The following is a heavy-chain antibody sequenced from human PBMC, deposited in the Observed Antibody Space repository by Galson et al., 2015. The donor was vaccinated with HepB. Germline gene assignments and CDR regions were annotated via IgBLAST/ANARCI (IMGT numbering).Heavy chain of an antibody. CDR1: DFTFSNYW. CDR3: ARGFDYRGYLTLDY. J-gene: IGHJ4*02. Sequence: SLRLSCAASDFTFSNYWMNWVRQAPGKGLEWVGNIKQDGSEKYYVDSVRGRFSISRDNAKNSMYLQMNSLRAEDTAVYYCARGFDYRGYLTLDYWGQGTLVTVSS. D-gene: IGHD3-22*01. CDR2: IKQDGSEK. V-gene: IGHV3-7*03.